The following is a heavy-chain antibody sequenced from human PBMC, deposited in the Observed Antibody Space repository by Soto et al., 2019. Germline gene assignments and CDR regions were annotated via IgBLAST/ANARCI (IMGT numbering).Heavy chain of an antibody. D-gene: IGHD3-10*01. Sequence: EVQLLESGGTLVQPGGSLRLSCAASGFTLSSHDMSWVRQTPDKGIEWVSGISASDGDAYYADPVMGRFTTSRDNSQNTLYLQKNSLRVEDTAVCYCAKDSDRDYFQNWGQGTLVTVSS. J-gene: IGHJ1*01. CDR3: AKDSDRDYFQN. CDR2: ISASDGDA. CDR1: GFTLSSHD. V-gene: IGHV3-23*01.